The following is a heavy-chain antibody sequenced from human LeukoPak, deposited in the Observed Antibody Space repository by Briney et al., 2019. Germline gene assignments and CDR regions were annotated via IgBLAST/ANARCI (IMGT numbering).Heavy chain of an antibody. Sequence: ASVKVSCKASGYTFTSYDINWVRQATGQGLEWMGWMNPNSGNTGYAQKFQGRVTMTRNTSISTAYMELSSLRSEDTAVYYCAAKLAYGGNTGDYWGQGTLVTVSS. CDR2: MNPNSGNT. CDR3: AAKLAYGGNTGDY. J-gene: IGHJ4*02. CDR1: GYTFTSYD. V-gene: IGHV1-8*01. D-gene: IGHD4-23*01.